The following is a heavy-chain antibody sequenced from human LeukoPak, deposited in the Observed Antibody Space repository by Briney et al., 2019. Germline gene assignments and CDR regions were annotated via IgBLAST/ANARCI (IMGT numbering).Heavy chain of an antibody. J-gene: IGHJ4*02. CDR3: ARDRRYCSGGTCYLHYFDN. V-gene: IGHV4-59*01. CDR1: GGSISSYY. CDR2: IYYSGST. D-gene: IGHD2-15*01. Sequence: SETLFLTCTVSGGSISSYYWSWIRQPPGKGLEWIGYIYYSGSTNYNPSLKSRVTISVDTSKNQFSLKLSSVTAADTAVYYCARDRRYCSGGTCYLHYFDNWGQGTLVTVSS.